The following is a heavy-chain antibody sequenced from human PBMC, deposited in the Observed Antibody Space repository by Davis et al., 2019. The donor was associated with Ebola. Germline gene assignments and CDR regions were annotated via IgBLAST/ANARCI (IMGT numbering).Heavy chain of an antibody. V-gene: IGHV3-11*03. Sequence: GRFTISRDNAKNSLYLQMNSLRAEDTAVYYCARIITGTLYYYYYGMDVWGQGTTVTVSS. D-gene: IGHD1-7*01. CDR3: ARIITGTLYYYYYGMDV. J-gene: IGHJ6*02.